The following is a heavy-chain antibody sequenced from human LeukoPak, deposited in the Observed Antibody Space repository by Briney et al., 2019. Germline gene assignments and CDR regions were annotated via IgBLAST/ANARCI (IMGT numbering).Heavy chain of an antibody. D-gene: IGHD1-26*01. V-gene: IGHV4-34*01. CDR3: ARGGGIVGATTIVY. Sequence: PSETLSLTCAVYGGSFSGYYWSWIRQPPGKGLEWIGEINHSGSTNYNPSLKSQVTISVDTSKNQFSLKLGSVAAADTAVYYCARGGGIVGATTIVYWGQGTLVTVSS. J-gene: IGHJ4*02. CDR2: INHSGST. CDR1: GGSFSGYY.